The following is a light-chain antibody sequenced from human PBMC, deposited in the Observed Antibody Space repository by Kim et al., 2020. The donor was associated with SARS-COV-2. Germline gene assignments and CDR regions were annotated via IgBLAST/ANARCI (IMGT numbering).Light chain of an antibody. CDR1: QSIADY. CDR3: QQDNAYPWT. V-gene: IGKV1-5*03. Sequence: ASVGDRVTITCRASQSIADYLAWYQQKPGKAPKLLIYKASNLESGVPSRFSGTGSGTEFTLTISSLQPDDFASYYCQQDNAYPWTFDQGTRVDIK. J-gene: IGKJ1*01. CDR2: KAS.